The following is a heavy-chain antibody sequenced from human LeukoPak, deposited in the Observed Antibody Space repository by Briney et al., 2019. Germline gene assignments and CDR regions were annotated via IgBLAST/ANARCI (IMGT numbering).Heavy chain of an antibody. J-gene: IGHJ6*03. V-gene: IGHV4-59*01. CDR3: TRGSIAYYYMDV. CDR1: GDSISSYY. Sequence: TSETLSLTCTVSGDSISSYYWSWIRQPPGKELEWIGNIYYSGSTNYNPSLKSRVTISVDTSKNQFSLKLSSVTAADTAVYYCTRGSIAYYYMDVWGKGTTVTISS. CDR2: IYYSGST. D-gene: IGHD3-22*01.